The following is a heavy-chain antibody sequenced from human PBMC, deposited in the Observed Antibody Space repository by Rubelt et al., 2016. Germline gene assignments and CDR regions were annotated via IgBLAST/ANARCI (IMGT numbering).Heavy chain of an antibody. V-gene: IGHV1-2*06. CDR2: IGPRGGVT. D-gene: IGHD6-13*01. CDR3: ARDYSRRENNWFDP. Sequence: QVQLVQSGAEVKKPGASLKVSCKASRYTLNTYYIHWVRQAPGQGLEWIGRIGPRGGVTVYEQKFQGRVTMTRDTSISTAYMGLKGLRTDDTAVYYCARDYSRRENNWFDPWGQGTLVTVSS. CDR1: RYTLNTYY. J-gene: IGHJ5*02.